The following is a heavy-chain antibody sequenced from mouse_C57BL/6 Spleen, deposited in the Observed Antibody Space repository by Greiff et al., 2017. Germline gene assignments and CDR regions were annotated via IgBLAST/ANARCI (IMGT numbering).Heavy chain of an antibody. J-gene: IGHJ1*03. CDR3: ASAYDYDVGWYFDV. D-gene: IGHD2-4*01. CDR1: GFSLPSYG. V-gene: IGHV2-5*01. Sequence: VKLQASGPGLVQPSQSLSITCTVSGFSLPSYGVHWVRQSPGKGLEWLGVIWRVGSTDYNAAFMSRLGITKDNSKSQVFFKMNSLQADDTAIYYWASAYDYDVGWYFDVWGTGTTVTVSS. CDR2: IWRVGST.